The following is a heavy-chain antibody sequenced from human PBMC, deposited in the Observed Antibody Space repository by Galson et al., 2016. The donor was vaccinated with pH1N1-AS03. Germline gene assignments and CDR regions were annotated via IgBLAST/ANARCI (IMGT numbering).Heavy chain of an antibody. J-gene: IGHJ4*02. CDR1: GFPFSNYW. CDR3: VREMPKTLGRTFDI. Sequence: SLRLSCAGAGFPFSNYWMSWVRQAPGKGLEWVANMKEDGKEIYYVDSVKGRFTISRDNARNSFYLQMNSLRADETALCYCVREMPKTLGRTFDIWGQGALVIVSS. CDR2: MKEDGKEI. D-gene: IGHD1-26*01. V-gene: IGHV3-7*03.